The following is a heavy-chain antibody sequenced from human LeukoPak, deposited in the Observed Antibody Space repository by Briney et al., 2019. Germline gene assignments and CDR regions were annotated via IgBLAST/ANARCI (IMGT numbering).Heavy chain of an antibody. CDR1: GFIFSSFS. CDR2: ISTSGGLSSV. Sequence: GGSLRLSCAASGFIFSSFSVNWVRQAPGKGLEWVSSISTSGGLSSVYYADSVKGRFTISRDNAKNSLFLQMNSLGAEDTAVYYCARDPTYYYDSGNDPLYYFDNWGQGTLVTVSS. D-gene: IGHD3-10*01. CDR3: ARDPTYYYDSGNDPLYYFDN. V-gene: IGHV3-21*01. J-gene: IGHJ4*02.